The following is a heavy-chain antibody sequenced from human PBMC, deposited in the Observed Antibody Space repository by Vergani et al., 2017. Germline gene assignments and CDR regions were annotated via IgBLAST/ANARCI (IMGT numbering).Heavy chain of an antibody. J-gene: IGHJ4*02. CDR1: GFTFSSYA. V-gene: IGHV3-23*04. CDR2: ISGSGGST. D-gene: IGHD4-17*01. Sequence: EVQLVESGGGLVQPGGSLRLSCAASGFTFSSYAMSWVRQAPGKGLEWVSAISGSGGSTYYADAVKGRFTISRDNSKNTLYLQMNSLRAEDTAVYYCARAALHLDYGDYGNYFDPWGQGTLVTVSS. CDR3: ARAALHLDYGDYGNYFDP.